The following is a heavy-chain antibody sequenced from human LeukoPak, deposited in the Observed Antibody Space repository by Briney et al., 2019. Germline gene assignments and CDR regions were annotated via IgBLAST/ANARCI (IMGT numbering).Heavy chain of an antibody. CDR1: GGTFSSYA. Sequence: ASVKVSCKASGGTFSSYAISWARQAPGQGLEWMGWMNPNSGNTGHAQKFQGRVTITRNTSISTAYMELSGLTSEDTAVYYCASYSAYAQWGQGTLVTVSS. V-gene: IGHV1-8*03. J-gene: IGHJ4*02. CDR3: ASYSAYAQ. CDR2: MNPNSGNT. D-gene: IGHD5-12*01.